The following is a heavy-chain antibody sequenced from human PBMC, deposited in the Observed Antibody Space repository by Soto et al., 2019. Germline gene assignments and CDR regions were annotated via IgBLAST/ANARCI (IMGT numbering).Heavy chain of an antibody. D-gene: IGHD6-19*01. Sequence: ASVKVSCKASGYTFTSYGISWVRQAPGQGLEWMGWISAYNGNTNYAQKLQGRVTMTTDTSTSTAYMELRSLRSDDTAVYYCARETSPYRNGIAVAGTDFDYWGQGTLVTVSS. CDR2: ISAYNGNT. J-gene: IGHJ4*02. V-gene: IGHV1-18*04. CDR1: GYTFTSYG. CDR3: ARETSPYRNGIAVAGTDFDY.